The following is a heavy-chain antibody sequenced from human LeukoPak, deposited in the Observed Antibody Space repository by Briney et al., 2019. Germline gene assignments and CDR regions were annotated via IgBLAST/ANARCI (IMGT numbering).Heavy chain of an antibody. V-gene: IGHV3-21*01. D-gene: IGHD5-24*01. CDR2: VSSSSSYI. J-gene: IGHJ4*02. Sequence: GGSLRLSCAASGFTFSSYSMNWVRQAPGKRLEWVSSVSSSSSYIYYADSVKGRFTISRDNAKNSLYLQMNSLRAEDTAVYYCAREGRWPNWFDYWGQGILVTVSS. CDR1: GFTFSSYS. CDR3: AREGRWPNWFDY.